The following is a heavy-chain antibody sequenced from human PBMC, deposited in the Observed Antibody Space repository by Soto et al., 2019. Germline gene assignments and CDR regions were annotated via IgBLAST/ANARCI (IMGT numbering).Heavy chain of an antibody. Sequence: PSETLSLTCTVSGGSISSSSYYWGWIRQPPGKGLEWIGSIYYSGTTYYNPSLKSRVTISVDTSKNQFSLKLSSVTAADTAVYHCARWSLHYNNFDYWGQGTLVTVSS. D-gene: IGHD4-4*01. CDR2: IYYSGTT. CDR1: GGSISSSSYY. CDR3: ARWSLHYNNFDY. V-gene: IGHV4-39*01. J-gene: IGHJ4*02.